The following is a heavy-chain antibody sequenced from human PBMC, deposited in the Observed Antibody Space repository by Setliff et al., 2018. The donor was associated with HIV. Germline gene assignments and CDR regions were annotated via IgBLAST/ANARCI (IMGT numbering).Heavy chain of an antibody. J-gene: IGHJ6*03. CDR1: GYTFINYH. CDR3: ARVPVSNYYYYMDV. CDR2: ISASSVNT. Sequence: AASVKVSCKASGYTFINYHITWVRQAPGQGLEWVGSISASSVNTNYTQGRVTMTTDISTSTAYMELRSLRSADSAVYYCARVPVSNYYYYMDVWGKGTTVTVSS. V-gene: IGHV1-18*01.